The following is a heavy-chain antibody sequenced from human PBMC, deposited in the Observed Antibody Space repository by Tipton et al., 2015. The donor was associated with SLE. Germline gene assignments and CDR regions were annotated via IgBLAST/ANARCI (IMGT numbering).Heavy chain of an antibody. D-gene: IGHD3-10*01. J-gene: IGHJ4*02. V-gene: IGHV4-59*01. CDR3: ARGHRVRGDPYFDY. Sequence: GLVKPSETLPLTCTVSGGSISSYYWSWIRQPPGKGLEWIGYIYYSGSTNYNPSLKSRVTISVDTSKNQFSLKLSSVIAADTAVYYCARGHRVRGDPYFDYWGQGTLVTVSS. CDR2: IYYSGST. CDR1: GGSISSYY.